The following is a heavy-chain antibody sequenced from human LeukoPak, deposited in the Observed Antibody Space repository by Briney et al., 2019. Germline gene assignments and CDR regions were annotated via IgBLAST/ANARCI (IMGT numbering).Heavy chain of an antibody. V-gene: IGHV4-30-2*01. J-gene: IGHJ6*02. CDR3: AGASITGTYYYGMDV. Sequence: SQTLSLTCAVSGGSISSGGYSWSWIRQPPGKGLEWIGYIYHSGSTYYNPSLKSRVTISVDRSKNQFSLKLSSVTAADTAVYYCAGASITGTYYYGMDVWGQGTTVTVSS. CDR1: GGSISSGGYS. D-gene: IGHD1-20*01. CDR2: IYHSGST.